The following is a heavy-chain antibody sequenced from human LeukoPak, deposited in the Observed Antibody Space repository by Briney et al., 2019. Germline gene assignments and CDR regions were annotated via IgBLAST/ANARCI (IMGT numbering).Heavy chain of an antibody. V-gene: IGHV3-20*04. CDR3: ARDRAGGDIVVVPAAYDY. J-gene: IGHJ4*02. CDR2: INWNGGST. D-gene: IGHD2-2*01. CDR1: GFTFDDDG. Sequence: PGGSLRLSCAASGFTFDDDGMSWVRQAPGKGLEWVSGINWNGGSTGYADSVKGRFTISRDNAKNSLYLQMNSLRAEDTALYYCARDRAGGDIVVVPAAYDYWGQGTLVTVSS.